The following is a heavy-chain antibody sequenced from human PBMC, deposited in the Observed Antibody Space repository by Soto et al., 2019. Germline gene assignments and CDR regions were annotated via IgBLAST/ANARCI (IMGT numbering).Heavy chain of an antibody. V-gene: IGHV4-39*01. D-gene: IGHD1-26*01. J-gene: IGHJ5*02. CDR2: IYDSGST. Sequence: SQTLSLTCTVSGGSISSTTYYWGWVRQPPGKGLEWIGSIYDSGSTYYNPSLRSRLTISVDTSKNQFSLRLTSVTATDTAVYYCARHARPFAPVVVGALGSWGEGTLVTVSS. CDR3: ARHARPFAPVVVGALGS. CDR1: GGSISSTTYY.